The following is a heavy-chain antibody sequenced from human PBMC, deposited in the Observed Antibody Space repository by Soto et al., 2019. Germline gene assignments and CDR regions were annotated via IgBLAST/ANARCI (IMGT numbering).Heavy chain of an antibody. Sequence: EVQLLESGGGLVQPGGSLRLSCAASGFTFSNYAMTWVRQAPGKGLEWVSTFGSGGSIYYAASVRGRFTISRENSKNTLYLQMNSLRAEDTAVYYCAKDPGYCSGGSCGFDYGGQGTLVTVSS. D-gene: IGHD2-15*01. CDR2: FGSGGSI. V-gene: IGHV3-23*01. J-gene: IGHJ4*02. CDR1: GFTFSNYA. CDR3: AKDPGYCSGGSCGFDY.